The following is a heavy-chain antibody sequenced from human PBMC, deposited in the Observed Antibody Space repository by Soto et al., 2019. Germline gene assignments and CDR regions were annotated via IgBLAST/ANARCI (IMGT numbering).Heavy chain of an antibody. D-gene: IGHD6-13*01. J-gene: IGHJ5*02. V-gene: IGHV6-1*01. CDR1: GDSVSSNSAA. Sequence: QVQLQQSGPGLVKPSQTLSLTCAISGDSVSSNSAAWNWIRQSPSRGLEWLGRTYYRSKWYNDYEVSVKSRITINPDTSKNQFSLQLNSVTPEDTAVYYCASGLGTAAGPVGWFDPWGQGTLVTVSS. CDR2: TYYRSKWYN. CDR3: ASGLGTAAGPVGWFDP.